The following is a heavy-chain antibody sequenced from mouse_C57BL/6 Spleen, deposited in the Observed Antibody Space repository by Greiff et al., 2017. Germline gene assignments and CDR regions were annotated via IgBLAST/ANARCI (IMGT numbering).Heavy chain of an antibody. CDR1: SYTFTSYW. D-gene: IGHD2-5*01. CDR2: IYPGSGST. J-gene: IGHJ2*01. V-gene: IGHV1-55*01. Sequence: QVQLQQPGAELVKPGASVKMSCKASSYTFTSYWITWVKPRPGQGLEWIGDIYPGSGSTNYNEKFKSKATLTVDTSSSTAYMQLSSLTSEDSAVYYCARNDDSNSFDYWGQGTTLTVSS. CDR3: ARNDDSNSFDY.